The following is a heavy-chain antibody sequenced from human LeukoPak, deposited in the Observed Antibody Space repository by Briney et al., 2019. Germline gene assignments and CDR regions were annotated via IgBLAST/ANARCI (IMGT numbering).Heavy chain of an antibody. CDR2: ISGSGGST. Sequence: PSGGSLRLSCAASGFTFSSYAMSWVRQAPGKGLEWVSAISGSGGSTYYADSVKGRFTISRDNSKNTLYLQMNSLRAEDTAVYYCAKTRAPRKYCGGDCYPYYFDYWGQGTLVTVSS. CDR1: GFTFSSYA. D-gene: IGHD2-21*02. J-gene: IGHJ4*02. CDR3: AKTRAPRKYCGGDCYPYYFDY. V-gene: IGHV3-23*01.